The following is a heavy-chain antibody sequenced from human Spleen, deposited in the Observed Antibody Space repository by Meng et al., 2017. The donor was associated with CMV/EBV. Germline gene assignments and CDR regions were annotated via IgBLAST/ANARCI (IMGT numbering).Heavy chain of an antibody. Sequence: GESLKISCAASGFIFSHNWMHWVRQGPGKGLVWVSRINSDGSNTRYADSVKGRFTISRDNAKNTLYLQMNSLRVEDTAVFYCARSPTDYGDYYYFDYWGQGTLVTVSS. V-gene: IGHV3-74*01. D-gene: IGHD4-17*01. J-gene: IGHJ4*02. CDR3: ARSPTDYGDYYYFDY. CDR2: INSDGSNT. CDR1: GFIFSHNW.